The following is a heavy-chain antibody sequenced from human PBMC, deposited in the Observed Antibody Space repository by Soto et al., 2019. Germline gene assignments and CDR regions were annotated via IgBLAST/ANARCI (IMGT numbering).Heavy chain of an antibody. CDR2: IIPIFGTA. V-gene: IGHV1-69*13. CDR3: ARVLESYYYYYGMDV. D-gene: IGHD3-3*01. CDR1: GGTFSSYA. J-gene: IGHJ6*02. Sequence: GASVKVSCKASGGTFSSYAISWVRQAPGQGLEWMGGIIPIFGTANYAQKFQGRVAITADESTSTAYMELSSLRSEDTAVYYCARVLESYYYYYGMDVWGQGTTVTVSS.